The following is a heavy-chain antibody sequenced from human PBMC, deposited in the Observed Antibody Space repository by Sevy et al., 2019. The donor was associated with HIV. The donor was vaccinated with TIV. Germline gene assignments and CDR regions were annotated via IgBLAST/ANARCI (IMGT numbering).Heavy chain of an antibody. CDR1: GFTFSSYA. D-gene: IGHD6-19*01. CDR3: AKDGGIAWSDFDY. V-gene: IGHV3-23*01. CDR2: TSARDSST. J-gene: IGHJ4*02. Sequence: GGSLRLSCVASGFTFSSYAVSWVRQAPGKGLEWVAATSARDSSTYHADSVRGRFTISRDNSKNTLYLQMNSLRAEDTAIYYCAKDGGIAWSDFDYWGQGTLVTVSS.